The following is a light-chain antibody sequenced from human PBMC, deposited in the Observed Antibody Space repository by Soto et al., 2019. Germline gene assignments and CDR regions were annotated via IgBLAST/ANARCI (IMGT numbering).Light chain of an antibody. V-gene: IGLV2-14*01. CDR2: EVT. CDR3: SSYTSSTTPYV. CDR1: SSDVGDYN. J-gene: IGLJ1*01. Sequence: QSALTQPASVSGSPGQSITISCTGTSSDVGDYNSWYQQHPGKAPKLIIYEVTNRPSGVSNRFSGSKSGNTASLTISGLQAEDEAEYYCSSYTSSTTPYVFGTGTKLTVL.